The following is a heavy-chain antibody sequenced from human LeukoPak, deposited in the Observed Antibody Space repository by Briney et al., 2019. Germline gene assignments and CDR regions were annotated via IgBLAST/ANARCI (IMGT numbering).Heavy chain of an antibody. J-gene: IGHJ5*02. CDR1: GYTFVNYY. D-gene: IGHD3-22*01. V-gene: IGHV1-3*01. CDR3: ARDLRDDSSGYNNWFDP. CDR2: INAGNGNT. Sequence: ASVKVSCKASGYTFVNYYIHWVRQAPGQGLEWMGWINAGNGNTKYSQKFQGRVTITRDTSASTAYMELSSPRSEDTAVYYCARDLRDDSSGYNNWFDPWGQGTLVTVSS.